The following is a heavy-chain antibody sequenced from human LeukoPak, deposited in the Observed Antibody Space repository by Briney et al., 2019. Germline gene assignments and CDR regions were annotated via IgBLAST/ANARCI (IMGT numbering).Heavy chain of an antibody. CDR2: IYYSGST. V-gene: IGHV4-59*08. D-gene: IGHD3-10*01. J-gene: IGHJ4*02. Sequence: SETLSLTCTVSGGSISSYYWSWIRQPPGKGLEWIGYIYYSGSTNYNPSLKSRVTISVDMSKNQFSLKLSSVTAADTAVYYCARPQWASNYYGSGSYPNFDYWGQGTLVTVSS. CDR3: ARPQWASNYYGSGSYPNFDY. CDR1: GGSISSYY.